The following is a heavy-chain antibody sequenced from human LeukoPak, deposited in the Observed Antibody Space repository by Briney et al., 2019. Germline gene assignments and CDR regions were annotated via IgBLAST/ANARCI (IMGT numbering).Heavy chain of an antibody. J-gene: IGHJ4*02. CDR3: STDSGRNYFYFDF. CDR1: GYTFTAYY. CDR2: INPSSENT. V-gene: IGHV1-46*01. D-gene: IGHD3-10*01. Sequence: ASVKASCKASGYTFTAYYIHWVRHAPGQGLEYMGVINPSSENTSYTQRFRGRVTMTRDTSTSTVYMQLSSLRSEDTAVYYCSTDSGRNYFYFDFWGQGTLVTVSS.